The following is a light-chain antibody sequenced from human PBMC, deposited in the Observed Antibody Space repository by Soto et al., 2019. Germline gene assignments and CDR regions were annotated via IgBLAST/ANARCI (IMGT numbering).Light chain of an antibody. Sequence: QSALTQPASVSGSPGQSITISCTGTSSDVGSYNLVSWYQQHPGKAPKLMIYEVSKRPSGVSNRFSGSKSGNTASLTISGLQAEDEADYYCCSYAGSSTHVVFGGWTKLTVL. CDR3: CSYAGSSTHVV. CDR1: SSDVGSYNL. CDR2: EVS. J-gene: IGLJ2*01. V-gene: IGLV2-23*02.